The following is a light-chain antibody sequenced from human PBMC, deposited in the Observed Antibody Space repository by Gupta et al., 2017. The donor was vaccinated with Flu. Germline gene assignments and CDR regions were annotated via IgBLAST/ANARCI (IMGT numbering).Light chain of an antibody. CDR2: STN. Sequence: TVTLTCGLTSGSVSTTSYATWYQQTPGQAPHTLIYSTNTRSSGVPDRFSGSILGNRAALTXAXDQADNXADYYCVLYMGSGIWVFGGGTKLTVL. J-gene: IGLJ3*02. CDR1: SGSVSTTSY. CDR3: VLYMGSGIWV. V-gene: IGLV8-61*01.